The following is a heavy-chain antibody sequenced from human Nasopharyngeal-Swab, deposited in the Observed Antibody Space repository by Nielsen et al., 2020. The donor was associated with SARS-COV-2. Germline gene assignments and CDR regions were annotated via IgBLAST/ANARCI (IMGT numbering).Heavy chain of an antibody. Sequence: GESLKISCTASGFTFAEHAMNWVRQAPGKGLDWVGVSRGRVNGGTTEYAASVRGRFAISRDDSKNIVFLQMNNLKTEDTGVYYCIRGGDWDDHNYHYYYHIDVWGKGTTVTVSS. CDR3: IRGGDWDDHNYHYYYHIDV. V-gene: IGHV3-49*04. D-gene: IGHD1-1*01. J-gene: IGHJ6*03. CDR2: SRGRVNGGTT. CDR1: GFTFAEHA.